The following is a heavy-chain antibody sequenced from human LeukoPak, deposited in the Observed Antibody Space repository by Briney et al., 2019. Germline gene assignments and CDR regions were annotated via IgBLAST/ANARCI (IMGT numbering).Heavy chain of an antibody. CDR2: ISFDGSNN. Sequence: SGGSLRLSCTASGFTFSNYGMHWVRQAPGKGLEWVAVISFDGSNNAYLDSVKGRFTISRDNSKHTLYLHMNSLKAEDTAVYYCAKSVGAQPGFDFWGQGTLVTVSS. CDR3: AKSVGAQPGFDF. CDR1: GFTFSNYG. D-gene: IGHD6-6*01. V-gene: IGHV3-30*18. J-gene: IGHJ4*02.